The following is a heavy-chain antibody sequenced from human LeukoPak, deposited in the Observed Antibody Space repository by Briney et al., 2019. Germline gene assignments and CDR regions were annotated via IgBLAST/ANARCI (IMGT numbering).Heavy chain of an antibody. CDR1: GFTFSSYG. CDR3: ARDRSPSGYDLLDY. V-gene: IGHV3-33*01. CDR2: IWYDGSNE. D-gene: IGHD5-12*01. Sequence: GGSLRLSCAASGFTFSSYGMHWVRQAPGKGLEWVAVIWYDGSNEYYADSVKGRFTISRDNSKNTLYLQMNSLRAEDTAVYYCARDRSPSGYDLLDYWGQGTLVTVSS. J-gene: IGHJ4*02.